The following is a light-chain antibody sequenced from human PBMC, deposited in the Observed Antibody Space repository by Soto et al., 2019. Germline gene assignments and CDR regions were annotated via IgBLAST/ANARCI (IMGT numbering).Light chain of an antibody. Sequence: EIVMTQSPATLSVSPGETATLSCRASQSISSHLAWYQQKPGQAPRLLMHDASARATGIPARFSGSGSGTEFTLTISSMQSEYFAVYYCQQYHYWWTFGQGTKVEIK. J-gene: IGKJ1*01. CDR2: DAS. CDR3: QQYHYWWT. CDR1: QSISSH. V-gene: IGKV3-15*01.